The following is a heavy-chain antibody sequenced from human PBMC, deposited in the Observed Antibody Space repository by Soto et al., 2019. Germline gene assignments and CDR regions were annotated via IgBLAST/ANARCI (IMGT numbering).Heavy chain of an antibody. CDR1: GDSIISSDFY. Sequence: QLQLQESGPGLVKPSETLSLTCTVSGDSIISSDFYWGWVRQPPGKGLEWIGSIFYLGSSYYNPSLKSRVTMSVDTSENQFSLRLRSVTAADTALYFCARHSLALRKNNWFDPWGQGIMVTVSS. J-gene: IGHJ5*02. CDR3: ARHSLALRKNNWFDP. CDR2: IFYLGSS. D-gene: IGHD3-3*02. V-gene: IGHV4-39*01.